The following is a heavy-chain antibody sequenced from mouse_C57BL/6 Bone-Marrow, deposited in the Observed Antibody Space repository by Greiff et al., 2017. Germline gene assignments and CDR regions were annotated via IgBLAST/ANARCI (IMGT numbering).Heavy chain of an antibody. Sequence: VQLQQPGAELVMPGASVKLSCKASGYTFTSYWMHWVKQRPGQGLEWIGEIDPSDSYTNYNQNFKGKSTLTVDKSSSTAYMQLSSLTSEDSAVYYCARGGLRQVFDYWGQGTTLTVSS. CDR1: GYTFTSYW. CDR2: IDPSDSYT. V-gene: IGHV1-69*01. J-gene: IGHJ2*01. D-gene: IGHD2-4*01. CDR3: ARGGLRQVFDY.